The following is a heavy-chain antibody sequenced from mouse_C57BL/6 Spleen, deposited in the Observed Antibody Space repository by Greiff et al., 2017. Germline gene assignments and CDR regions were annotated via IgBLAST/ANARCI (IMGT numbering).Heavy chain of an antibody. V-gene: IGHV1-80*01. Sequence: VQLQQSGAELVKPGASVKISCKASGYAFSSYWMNWVKQRPGKGLEWIGQIYPGDGDTNYNGKFKGKATLTADKSSSTAYMQLSSLTSEDSAVYFCARRGYGSSFFAYWGQGTLVTVSA. D-gene: IGHD1-1*01. CDR1: GYAFSSYW. CDR3: ARRGYGSSFFAY. CDR2: IYPGDGDT. J-gene: IGHJ3*01.